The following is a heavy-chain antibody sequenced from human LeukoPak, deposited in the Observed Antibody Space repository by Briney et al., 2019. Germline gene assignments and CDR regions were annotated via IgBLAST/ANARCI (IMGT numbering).Heavy chain of an antibody. CDR2: IYYSGST. CDR1: GGSISSSSSY. J-gene: IGHJ4*02. Sequence: SETLSLTCTVSGGSISSSSSYWGWIRQPPGKGLEWIGSIYYSGSTYYNPSLKSRVTISVDTSKNQFSLKLSSVTAADTAVYYCARLWDGYNLDWGQGTLVTVSS. CDR3: ARLWDGYNLD. D-gene: IGHD5-24*01. V-gene: IGHV4-39*01.